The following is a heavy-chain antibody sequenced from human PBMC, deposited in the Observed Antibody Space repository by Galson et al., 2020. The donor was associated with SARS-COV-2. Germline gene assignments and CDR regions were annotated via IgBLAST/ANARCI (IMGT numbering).Heavy chain of an antibody. D-gene: IGHD2-2*01. CDR2: INPPSGDT. CDR3: ARRKMPPPLFDL. CDR1: GHH. V-gene: IGHV1-2*02. J-gene: IGHJ4*02. Sequence: GHHMHWLRQAPGQGLEWMGWINPPSGDTRSAKKFQGRVIMTWDTSMSTAYMGLRRLRSYDAAIYYGARRKMPPPLFDLWGQGTRVTVSS.